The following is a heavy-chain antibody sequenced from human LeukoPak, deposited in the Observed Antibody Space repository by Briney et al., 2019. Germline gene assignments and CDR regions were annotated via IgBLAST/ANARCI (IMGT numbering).Heavy chain of an antibody. CDR1: GFDFSNYF. CDR2: ILSSDYK. V-gene: IGHV3-69-1*01. D-gene: IGHD3-22*01. CDR3: ARPQLYYYDSSGYYSGAFDI. Sequence: PGGSLRLPCAASGFDFSNYFMTWVRQAPGKGPEWVSSILSSDYKRYADSVKGRFTISRDNAKQTLFLQMNSLRAEDTAVYYCARPQLYYYDSSGYYSGAFDIWGQGTMVTVSS. J-gene: IGHJ3*02.